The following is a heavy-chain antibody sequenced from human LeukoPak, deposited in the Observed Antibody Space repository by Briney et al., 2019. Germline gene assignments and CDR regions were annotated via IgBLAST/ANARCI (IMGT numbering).Heavy chain of an antibody. V-gene: IGHV3-23*01. CDR1: GFTFGSYA. Sequence: RPGGSLSLSCEASGFTFGSYAMYWVRQAPGKGLEWVAGVFGSGGSAHYADSAKGRFTISRDNSKNTVYLQINSLRAEDTAVYYCGKTTTGYSSGQKPAWPVDYWGQGTLVTVSS. CDR3: GKTTTGYSSGQKPAWPVDY. J-gene: IGHJ4*02. D-gene: IGHD6-19*01. CDR2: VFGSGGSA.